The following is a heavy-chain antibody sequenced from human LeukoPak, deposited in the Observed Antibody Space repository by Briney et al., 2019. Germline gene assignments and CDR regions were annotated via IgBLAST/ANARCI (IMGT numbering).Heavy chain of an antibody. D-gene: IGHD3-3*01. CDR3: AKDFGVVNHYFDY. CDR1: GFTFISYA. J-gene: IGHJ4*02. CDR2: ISRSGGST. Sequence: GGSLRLSCAASGFTFISYAMTWVRQAPGKGLEWVSGISRSGGSTYYADSVKGRFTISRDNSKNTLYLQMNSLRAEDTAVYYCAKDFGVVNHYFDYWGQGTLVTVSS. V-gene: IGHV3-23*01.